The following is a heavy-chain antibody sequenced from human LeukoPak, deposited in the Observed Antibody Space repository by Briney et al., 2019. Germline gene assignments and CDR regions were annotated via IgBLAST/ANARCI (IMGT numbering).Heavy chain of an antibody. CDR2: IYYSGST. D-gene: IGHD3-3*01. J-gene: IGHJ4*02. Sequence: SETLSLTCTVSGGSISGSSYYWGWIRQPPGKGLEWIGSIYYSGSTYYNPSLKSRVTISVDTSKNQFSLKLSSVTAADTAVYYCARDEWSIFADWGQGTLVTVSS. CDR3: ARDEWSIFAD. V-gene: IGHV4-39*02. CDR1: GGSISGSSYY.